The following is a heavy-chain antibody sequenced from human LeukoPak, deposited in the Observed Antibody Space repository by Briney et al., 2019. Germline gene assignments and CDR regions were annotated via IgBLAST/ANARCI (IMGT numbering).Heavy chain of an antibody. Sequence: GGSLRLSCAASGFIFRGYWMCWGRQAPGKGLEWVAVISYDGSNKYYADSVKGRFTISRDNSKNTLYLQMNSLRAEDTAVYYWARGRDIVVVVAPYGYWGQGALVTVSS. CDR3: ARGRDIVVVVAPYGY. CDR1: GFIFRGYW. V-gene: IGHV3-30-3*01. J-gene: IGHJ4*02. D-gene: IGHD2-15*01. CDR2: ISYDGSNK.